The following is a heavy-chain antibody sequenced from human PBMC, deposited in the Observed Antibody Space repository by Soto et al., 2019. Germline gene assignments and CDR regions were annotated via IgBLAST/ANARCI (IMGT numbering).Heavy chain of an antibody. CDR3: ARVRSLGGVYGMDV. V-gene: IGHV4-31*03. D-gene: IGHD3-10*01. Sequence: QVQLQESGPGLVQPSQTLSVTCTVSGGSISSGPYYWSWLRQHPGKGLEWIGYFYHSGSTYYNPSLKSRVTISVDTSYNQISLRLNSVTAADTAVYFCARVRSLGGVYGMDVW. CDR2: FYHSGST. J-gene: IGHJ6*01. CDR1: GGSISSGPYY.